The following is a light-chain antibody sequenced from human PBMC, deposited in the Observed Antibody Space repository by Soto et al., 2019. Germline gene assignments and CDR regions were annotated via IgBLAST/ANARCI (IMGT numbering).Light chain of an antibody. CDR1: QGISSY. V-gene: IGKV1-8*01. J-gene: IGKJ1*01. Sequence: AIRMTQSPSSFSVSTGDGVTITCRASQGISSYLAWYQQKPGKAPKLLIYAASTLQSGVPSRFSGSGSGTDFTLTISCLQSEDFATYYCQQYDSYPRTFGQGTKVEIK. CDR3: QQYDSYPRT. CDR2: AAS.